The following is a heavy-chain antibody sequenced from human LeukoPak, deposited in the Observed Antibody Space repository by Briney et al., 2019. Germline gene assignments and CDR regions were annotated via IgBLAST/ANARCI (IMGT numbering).Heavy chain of an antibody. Sequence: SVKVSCKASGGTFSSYAISWVRQAPGQGLEWMGRIIPILGIANYAQKFQGRVTITADESTSTAYMELSSLRSEDTAVYYCARQGEAAAGTILQVLFDYWGQGTLVTVSS. V-gene: IGHV1-69*04. J-gene: IGHJ4*02. D-gene: IGHD6-13*01. CDR1: GGTFSSYA. CDR2: IIPILGIA. CDR3: ARQGEAAAGTILQVLFDY.